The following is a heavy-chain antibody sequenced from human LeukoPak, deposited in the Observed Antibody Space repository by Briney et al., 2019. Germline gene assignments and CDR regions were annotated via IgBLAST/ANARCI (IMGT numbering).Heavy chain of an antibody. CDR2: IYYSGST. Sequence: SETLSLTCTVSGGSISSGGYYWSWIRQPPGKGLEWIGSIYYSGSTYYNPSLKSRVTISVDTPKNQFSLKLSSVTAADTAVYYCARDLARITMIVVVTTHSGFDYWGQGTLVTVSS. CDR1: GGSISSGGYY. V-gene: IGHV4-39*07. D-gene: IGHD3-22*01. J-gene: IGHJ4*02. CDR3: ARDLARITMIVVVTTHSGFDY.